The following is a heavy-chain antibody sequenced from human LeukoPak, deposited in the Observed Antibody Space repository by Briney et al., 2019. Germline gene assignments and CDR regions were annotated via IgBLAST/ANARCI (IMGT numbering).Heavy chain of an antibody. Sequence: PGGSLRLSCAASGFTFSDYAMDWVRQAPGKGLEWVAVISYDGSKKCYADSVKGRFTISRDNSKNTVYLQMNSLRVEDTAVYYCARDSGDYWGQGTLVTVSS. CDR1: GFTFSDYA. J-gene: IGHJ4*02. V-gene: IGHV3-30*04. CDR2: ISYDGSKK. CDR3: ARDSGDY.